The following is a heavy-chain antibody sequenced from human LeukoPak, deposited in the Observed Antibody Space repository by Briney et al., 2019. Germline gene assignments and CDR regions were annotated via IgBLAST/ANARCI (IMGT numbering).Heavy chain of an antibody. CDR3: ATDVGDGYNTYDAFDI. CDR1: GYTFTSYY. Sequence: ASVKVSCKASGYTFTSYYMHWVRQAPGQGLEWMGIINPSGGSTSYAQKLQGRVTMTRDTSTSTVYMELSSLRSEDTAVYYCATDVGDGYNTYDAFDIWGQGTMVTVSS. J-gene: IGHJ3*02. V-gene: IGHV1-46*01. CDR2: INPSGGST. D-gene: IGHD5-24*01.